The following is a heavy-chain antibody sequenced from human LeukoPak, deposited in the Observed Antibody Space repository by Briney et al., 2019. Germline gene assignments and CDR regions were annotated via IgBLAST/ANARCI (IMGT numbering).Heavy chain of an antibody. D-gene: IGHD4-17*01. J-gene: IGHJ4*02. Sequence: GGSLRLSCAASGFTFSSYSMNWVRQAPGKGLEWVSSISSSSSYIYYADSVKGRFTISRDNAKNSLYLQMNSLRAEDTAVHYCARGRYGDSQSFDYWGQGTLVTVSS. CDR3: ARGRYGDSQSFDY. CDR1: GFTFSSYS. CDR2: ISSSSSYI. V-gene: IGHV3-21*01.